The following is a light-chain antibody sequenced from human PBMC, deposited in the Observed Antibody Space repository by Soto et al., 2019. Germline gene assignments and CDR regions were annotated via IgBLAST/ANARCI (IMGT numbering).Light chain of an antibody. Sequence: EIVLTHSPATLSLSPCERATLSASASPSVTNYLAWYQQKPGQAPRLLIYGAFNRATGIPARFSGSGSGTDFTLTISSLEPEDFAVYYCQQRNIWPPVTFGQGTRLETK. J-gene: IGKJ5*01. V-gene: IGKV3-11*01. CDR2: GAF. CDR1: PSVTNY. CDR3: QQRNIWPPVT.